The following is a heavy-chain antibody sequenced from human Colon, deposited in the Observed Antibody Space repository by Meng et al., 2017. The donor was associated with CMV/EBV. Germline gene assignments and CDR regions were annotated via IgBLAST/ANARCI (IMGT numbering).Heavy chain of an antibody. CDR2: VYQRGGVGDMFQSVAGS. D-gene: IGHD2-15*01. CDR1: GDFNRRSGAY. Sequence: GSLRLSCTVFGDFNRRSGAYWGWIRQTPGKGLEWIGSVYQRGGVGDMFQSVAGSDYNPSLKSRVTISLDSSKNQFSLKLNSVTAADTAVYYCAREGRRGTSLPPYFHYYGVDVWGQGTTVTVSS. J-gene: IGHJ6*02. CDR3: AREGRRGTSLPPYFHYYGVDV. V-gene: IGHV4-39*07.